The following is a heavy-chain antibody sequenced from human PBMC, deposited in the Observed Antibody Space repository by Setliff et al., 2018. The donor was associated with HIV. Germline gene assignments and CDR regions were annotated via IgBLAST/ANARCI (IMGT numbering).Heavy chain of an antibody. V-gene: IGHV4-59*11. CDR3: ARGGYSSKWYSWFDP. J-gene: IGHJ5*01. D-gene: IGHD2-2*01. Sequence: SETLSLTCTVPGGSINSHYWSWIRQPPGKGLEYIGYIYFTGITNYNPSLQSRVTISIDTTKKQLFLRVRSVTAADTAVYYCARGGYSSKWYSWFDPWGQGTLVTVSS. CDR1: GGSINSHY. CDR2: IYFTGIT.